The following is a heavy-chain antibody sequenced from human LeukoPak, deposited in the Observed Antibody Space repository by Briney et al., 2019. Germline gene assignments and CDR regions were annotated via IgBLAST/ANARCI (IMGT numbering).Heavy chain of an antibody. CDR2: ISYDGSNK. D-gene: IGHD4-17*01. Sequence: GSLRLSCAASGFTLSTYTMHWVRQAPGKGLEWVAFISYDGSNKYYADSVKGRFTISRDNSKNTLYLQMNSLRAEDTALYYCVRGYGLTSYCDYWGQGTLVTVSS. CDR3: VRGYGLTSYCDY. CDR1: GFTLSTYT. J-gene: IGHJ4*02. V-gene: IGHV3-30-3*01.